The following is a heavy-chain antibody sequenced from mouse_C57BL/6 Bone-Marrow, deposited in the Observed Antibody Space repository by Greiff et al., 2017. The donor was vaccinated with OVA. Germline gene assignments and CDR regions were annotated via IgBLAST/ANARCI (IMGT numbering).Heavy chain of an antibody. D-gene: IGHD2-2*01. Sequence: VKLMESGPGLVQPSQSLSITCTVSGFSLTSYGVHWVRQSPGKGLEWLGVIWSGGSTDYNAAFISRLSISKDNSKSQVFFKMNSLQADDTAIYYCARRVVTTRDYYAMDYWGQGTSVTVSS. V-gene: IGHV2-2*01. J-gene: IGHJ4*01. CDR3: ARRVVTTRDYYAMDY. CDR2: IWSGGST. CDR1: GFSLTSYG.